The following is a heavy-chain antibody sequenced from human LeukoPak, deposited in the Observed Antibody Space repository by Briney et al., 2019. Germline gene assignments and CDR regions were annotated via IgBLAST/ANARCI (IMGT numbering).Heavy chain of an antibody. CDR3: ARGWYYYDSSGYYSPINAFDI. Sequence: SGTLSLTCAVSGGSISSSNWWSWVRQPPGKGLEWIGEIYHSGSTNYNPSLRSRVTISVDKSKNQFSLKMTSVTAADTAVYYCARGWYYYDSSGYYSPINAFDIWGQGTMVTVSS. D-gene: IGHD3-22*01. V-gene: IGHV4-4*02. CDR2: IYHSGST. J-gene: IGHJ3*02. CDR1: GGSISSSNW.